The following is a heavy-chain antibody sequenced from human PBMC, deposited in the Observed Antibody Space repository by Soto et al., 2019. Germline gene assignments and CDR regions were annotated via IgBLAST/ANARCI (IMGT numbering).Heavy chain of an antibody. CDR3: ARWDYYDSSGYFFDY. CDR2: IYHSGST. Sequence: TLSLTCAVSGGSISSSNWWSWVRQPPGKGLEWIGEIYHSGSTNYNPSLKSRVTISVDTSKNQFSLKLSSVTAADTAVYYCARWDYYDSSGYFFDYWGQGTLVTVSS. CDR1: GGSISSSNW. J-gene: IGHJ4*02. D-gene: IGHD3-22*01. V-gene: IGHV4-4*02.